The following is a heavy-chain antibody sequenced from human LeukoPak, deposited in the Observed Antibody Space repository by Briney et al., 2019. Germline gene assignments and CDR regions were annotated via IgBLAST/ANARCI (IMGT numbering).Heavy chain of an antibody. CDR3: AKDTGRNCSSTSCGAYDAFDI. Sequence: PGGSLRLSCAASGFTFSSYAMSWVRQAPGKGLEWVSAISGSGGSTYYADSVKGRFTISRDNSKNTLYLQMNSLRAEDTAVYYCAKDTGRNCSSTSCGAYDAFDIWGQGTMVTVSS. J-gene: IGHJ3*02. V-gene: IGHV3-23*01. CDR1: GFTFSSYA. CDR2: ISGSGGST. D-gene: IGHD2-2*01.